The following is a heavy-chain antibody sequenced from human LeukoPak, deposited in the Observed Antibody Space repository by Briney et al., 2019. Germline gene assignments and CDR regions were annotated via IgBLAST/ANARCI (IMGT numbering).Heavy chain of an antibody. J-gene: IGHJ4*02. CDR3: ARLPRGSRSYGIDY. Sequence: PSETLSLTCAVYGGSFSGYYWSWIRQPPGKGLEWIGEINHSGSTNYNPSLKSRVTISVDTSKNQFSLKLSSVTAADTAVYYCARLPRGSRSYGIDYWGQGTLVTVSS. CDR2: INHSGST. CDR1: GGSFSGYY. D-gene: IGHD3-10*01. V-gene: IGHV4-34*01.